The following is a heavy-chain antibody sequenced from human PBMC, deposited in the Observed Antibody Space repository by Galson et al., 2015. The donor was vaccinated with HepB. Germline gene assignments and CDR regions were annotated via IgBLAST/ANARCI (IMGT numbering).Heavy chain of an antibody. Sequence: SLRLSCAASGFTFGSYSMIWVRQAPGRGLEWVTSISRTSTFLDYADSVKGRFTISRDTARNSLFLQMNSLRTEDTAVYYCARDRYYNGMDVWGQGTTVTVSS. CDR3: ARDRYYNGMDV. CDR2: ISRTSTFL. CDR1: GFTFGSYS. J-gene: IGHJ6*02. V-gene: IGHV3-21*01.